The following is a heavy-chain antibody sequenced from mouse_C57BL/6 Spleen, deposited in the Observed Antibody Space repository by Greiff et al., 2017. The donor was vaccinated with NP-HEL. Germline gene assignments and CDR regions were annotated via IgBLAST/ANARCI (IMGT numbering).Heavy chain of an antibody. CDR2: ISSGGDYI. CDR3: TRDRDYYGSRDYAMDY. D-gene: IGHD1-1*01. Sequence: EVQRVESGEGLVKPGGSLKLSCAASGFTFSSYAMSWVRQTPEKRLEWVAYISSGGDYIYYADTVKGRFTISRDNARNTLYLQMSSLKSEDTAMYYCTRDRDYYGSRDYAMDYWGQGTSVTVSS. CDR1: GFTFSSYA. V-gene: IGHV5-9-1*02. J-gene: IGHJ4*01.